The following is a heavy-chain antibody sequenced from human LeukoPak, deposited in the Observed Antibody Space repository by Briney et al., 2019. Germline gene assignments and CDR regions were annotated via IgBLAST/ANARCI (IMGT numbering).Heavy chain of an antibody. Sequence: GGSLSLSCAASGFTFSSYSMNWVRQAPGKGLEWVSYISSSSSTIYYADSVKGRFTISRDNAKNSLYLQMNSLRAEDTAVYYCARGRLLWFGELNAGLDYWGQGTLVTDSS. CDR2: ISSSSSTI. CDR1: GFTFSSYS. D-gene: IGHD3-10*01. V-gene: IGHV3-48*01. CDR3: ARGRLLWFGELNAGLDY. J-gene: IGHJ4*02.